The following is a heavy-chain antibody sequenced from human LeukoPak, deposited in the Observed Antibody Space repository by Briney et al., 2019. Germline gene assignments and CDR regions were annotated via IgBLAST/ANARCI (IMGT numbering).Heavy chain of an antibody. Sequence: GGSLRLSCAASGFTVSSNYMSWVRQAPGKGLEWVSVIYSGGNTNYADSVKGRFTISRDNSKNTLYLQMNNLRPEDTAVYYCATDSSSGEFEYWGQGSLVTVSS. CDR1: GFTVSSNY. CDR2: IYSGGNT. CDR3: ATDSSSGEFEY. D-gene: IGHD6-13*01. J-gene: IGHJ4*02. V-gene: IGHV3-53*01.